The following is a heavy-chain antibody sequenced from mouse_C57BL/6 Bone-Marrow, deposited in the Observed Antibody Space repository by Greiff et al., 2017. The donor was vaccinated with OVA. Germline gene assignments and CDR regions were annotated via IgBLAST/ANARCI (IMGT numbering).Heavy chain of an antibody. CDR3: ARYDYGAWFAY. Sequence: EVKLVESGGGLVKPGGSLKLSCAASGFTFSSYAMSWVRQTPEKRLEWVATISDGGSYTYYPDNVKGRFTISRDNAKNNLYLQMSHLKSEDTAMYYCARYDYGAWFAYWGQGTLVTVSA. V-gene: IGHV5-4*03. CDR2: ISDGGSYT. J-gene: IGHJ3*01. CDR1: GFTFSSYA. D-gene: IGHD2-4*01.